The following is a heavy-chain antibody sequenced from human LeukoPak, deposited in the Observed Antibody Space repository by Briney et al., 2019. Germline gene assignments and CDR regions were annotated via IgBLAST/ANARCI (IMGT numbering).Heavy chain of an antibody. J-gene: IGHJ4*02. CDR3: AKGGSNYFAF. V-gene: IGHV3-7*05. CDR1: GFTFSDHY. D-gene: IGHD5-12*01. CDR2: VHQDGGER. Sequence: PGGSLRLSCAASGFTFSDHYMDWVRQTPGKGLEWVANVHQDGGERHYVASVKGRFTISRDNTKNSVYLEMNSLRAEDTAVYYCAKGGSNYFAFGGQGTLVTVSS.